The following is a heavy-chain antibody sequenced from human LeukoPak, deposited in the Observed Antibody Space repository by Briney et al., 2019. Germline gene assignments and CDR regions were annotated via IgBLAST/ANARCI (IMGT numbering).Heavy chain of an antibody. CDR1: GGTFSSYA. V-gene: IGHV1-69*05. CDR3: ARGDCSSTSCLYYYYYYMDV. Sequence: ASVKVSCKASGGTFSSYAISWVRQAPGQGLGWMGGIIPIFGTANYAQKFQGRVTITTNESTSTAYMEPSSLRSEDTAVYYCARGDCSSTSCLYYYYYYMDVWGKGTTVTVSS. D-gene: IGHD2-2*01. CDR2: IIPIFGTA. J-gene: IGHJ6*03.